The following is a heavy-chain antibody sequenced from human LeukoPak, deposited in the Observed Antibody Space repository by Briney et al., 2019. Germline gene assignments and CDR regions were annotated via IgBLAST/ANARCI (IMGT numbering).Heavy chain of an antibody. CDR2: IYYSGST. CDR3: ARERETGYMDAFDI. J-gene: IGHJ3*02. D-gene: IGHD5-24*01. CDR1: GGSISSGDYY. Sequence: SETLSLTCTVAGGSISSGDYYWSWIRQPPGKGLECIGYIYYSGSTYYNPSLKSRVTVSVDTSKHQFSLKLSSVTAADTAVYYCARERETGYMDAFDIWRQGTMVTVSS. V-gene: IGHV4-30-4*01.